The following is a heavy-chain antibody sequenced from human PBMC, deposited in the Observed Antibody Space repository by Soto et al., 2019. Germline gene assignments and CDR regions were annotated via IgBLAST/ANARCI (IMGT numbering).Heavy chain of an antibody. Sequence: GGSLRLCCAASGFTFSTYDMHWVRQVTGKGLEWVSAIAHTGATFYIESVRGRFTTSRENAKNSLYLEMDNLRAEDTAVYYCTRGAQGFDYWGQGTLVTVSS. CDR3: TRGAQGFDY. CDR2: IAHTGAT. J-gene: IGHJ4*02. CDR1: GFTFSTYD. V-gene: IGHV3-13*04.